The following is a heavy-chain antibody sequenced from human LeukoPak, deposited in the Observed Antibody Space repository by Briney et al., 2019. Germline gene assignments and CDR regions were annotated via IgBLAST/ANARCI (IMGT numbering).Heavy chain of an antibody. CDR3: ARDRGGSYDTRALDY. CDR1: GGSISSYY. D-gene: IGHD1-26*01. V-gene: IGHV4-4*07. Sequence: SETLSLTCTVSGGSISSYYWSWIRQTAGKGLEWIGRIYCSGSTNYHPSLKSRVTMSVDKSKSQFSLNLTSVTAADTAVYYCARDRGGSYDTRALDYWGQGALVTVSS. CDR2: IYCSGST. J-gene: IGHJ4*02.